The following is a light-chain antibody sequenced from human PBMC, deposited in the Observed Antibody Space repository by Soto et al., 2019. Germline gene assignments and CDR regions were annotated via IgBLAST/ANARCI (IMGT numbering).Light chain of an antibody. Sequence: QSVLTQPPSASGTPGQRVTISCSGSSSSIGSYTVNWYQQLPGTAPKLLIYSNNQRPSGVPDRFSGSKSGTSVSLAISGLQSEDEADYYCAAWDDSLNGVVFGGGTKVTVL. CDR1: SSSIGSYT. CDR3: AAWDDSLNGVV. CDR2: SNN. V-gene: IGLV1-44*01. J-gene: IGLJ2*01.